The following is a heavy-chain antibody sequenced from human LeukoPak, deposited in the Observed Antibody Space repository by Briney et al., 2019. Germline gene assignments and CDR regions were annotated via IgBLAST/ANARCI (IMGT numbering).Heavy chain of an antibody. Sequence: GGSLRLSCAASGSTFSSYAMHWVRQAPGKGLEYVSAISSNGGSTYYANSVKGRFTISRDNSKNTLYLQMGSLRAEDMAVYYCARADYNYYYYGMDVWGQGTTVTVSS. CDR3: ARADYNYYYYGMDV. D-gene: IGHD4-11*01. J-gene: IGHJ6*02. CDR2: ISSNGGST. CDR1: GSTFSSYA. V-gene: IGHV3-64*01.